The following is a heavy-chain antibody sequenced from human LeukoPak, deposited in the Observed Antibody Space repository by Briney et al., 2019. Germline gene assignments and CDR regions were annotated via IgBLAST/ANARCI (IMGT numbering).Heavy chain of an antibody. CDR2: ISGSGGST. Sequence: GGSLRLSCAASGFTFSSYPMSWVRQAPGKGLEWVSAISGSGGSTYYADSVKGRFTISRDNSKNTLYLQMNSLRAEDTAVYYCAKDQEYYSTRGLDYWGQGTLVTVSS. V-gene: IGHV3-23*01. CDR1: GFTFSSYP. J-gene: IGHJ4*02. CDR3: AKDQEYYSTRGLDY. D-gene: IGHD6-13*01.